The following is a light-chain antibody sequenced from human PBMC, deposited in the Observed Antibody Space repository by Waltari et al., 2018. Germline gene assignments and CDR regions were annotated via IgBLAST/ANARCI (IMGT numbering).Light chain of an antibody. J-gene: IGKJ1*01. CDR3: QYYDSSPLWT. CDR2: GAS. CDR1: QSIDSTY. Sequence: EIVLTQSPGTLSLSPGERPTLSCRASQSIDSTYLAWYQQKPGQPPRLLIYGASNRATGISDRFSGSVSGTDFTLTISRLDPEDFAVYYCQYYDSSPLWTFGQGTKVEIK. V-gene: IGKV3-20*01.